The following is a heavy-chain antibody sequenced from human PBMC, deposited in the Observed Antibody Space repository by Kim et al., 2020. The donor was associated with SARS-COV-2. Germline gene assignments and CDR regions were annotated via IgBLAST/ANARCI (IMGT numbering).Heavy chain of an antibody. D-gene: IGHD3-9*01. CDR2: TNPNSGAT. CDR3: ARDQETSRYYYFGMDV. Sequence: ASVKVSCKASGYTFTGYFLHWVRLAPGQGLEWMGRTNPNSGATNYAQKFQGRVTMTRDTSISTAYMELSSLRSDDTAVYYCARDQETSRYYYFGMDVWGQGTTVTVSS. J-gene: IGHJ6*02. CDR1: GYTFTGYF. V-gene: IGHV1-2*06.